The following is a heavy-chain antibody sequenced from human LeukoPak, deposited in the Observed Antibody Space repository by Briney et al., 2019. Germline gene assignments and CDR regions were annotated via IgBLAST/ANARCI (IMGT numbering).Heavy chain of an antibody. V-gene: IGHV3-48*03. CDR3: AREGYSGSYFDY. D-gene: IGHD1-26*01. CDR2: ISSSGSTI. CDR1: GFTFTSYD. Sequence: PGGSLRLSCAASGFTFTSYDMNWVRQAPGKGLEWVSYISSSGSTIYYADSVKGRFTISRDSAENSQYLQMNSLRAEDTAVYYCAREGYSGSYFDYWGQGTLVTVSS. J-gene: IGHJ4*02.